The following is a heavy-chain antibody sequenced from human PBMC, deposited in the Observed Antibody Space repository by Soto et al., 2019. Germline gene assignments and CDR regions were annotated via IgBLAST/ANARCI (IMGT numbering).Heavy chain of an antibody. CDR1: GFTFSNYE. CDR2: ISSSGSTI. V-gene: IGHV3-48*03. Sequence: EGQLVESGGALVQPGGSLRLSCAVSGFTFSNYEMNWVRQAPGKGLEWVSYISSSGSTIYYADSVRGRFTISRDNTKKSLVLQMNSLRPEDTAVYYCARANAWEWIQLCFWDFDLWGRGTLVTVSS. J-gene: IGHJ2*01. CDR3: ARANAWEWIQLCFWDFDL. D-gene: IGHD5-18*01.